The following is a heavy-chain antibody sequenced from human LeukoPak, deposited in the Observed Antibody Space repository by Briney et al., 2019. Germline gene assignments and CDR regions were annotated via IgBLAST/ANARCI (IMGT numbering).Heavy chain of an antibody. CDR3: ARGGYSSAYWDYFEY. D-gene: IGHD5-18*01. CDR1: GGSVSDNNFF. Sequence: PSETLSLTCTVSGGSVSDNNFFWNWIRQPPGKGLEWIGYIYNSGSTNYNPALNSRVTISVDTSNNQFSLKLSSVIAADTAVYYCARGGYSSAYWDYFEYWGQGTLVTVSS. V-gene: IGHV4-61*01. J-gene: IGHJ4*02. CDR2: IYNSGST.